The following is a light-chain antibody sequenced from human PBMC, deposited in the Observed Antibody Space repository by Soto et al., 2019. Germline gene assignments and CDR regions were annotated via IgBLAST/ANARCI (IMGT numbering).Light chain of an antibody. CDR2: GAS. CDR1: QSVSSSY. J-gene: IGKJ1*01. CDR3: QQYGSSPRT. V-gene: IGKV3-20*01. Sequence: EIVLTQSPGTLSLSPGERATLSCRASQSVSSSYLAWYQQKPGQAPRLLIYGASRRATGIPDRVSGSGSGTDFTLTISRLEPEDFAVYYCQQYGSSPRTFGQGTKVEIK.